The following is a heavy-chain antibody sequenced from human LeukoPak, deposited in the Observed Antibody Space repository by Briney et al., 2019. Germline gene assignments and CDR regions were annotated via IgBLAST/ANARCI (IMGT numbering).Heavy chain of an antibody. J-gene: IGHJ4*02. CDR3: ARGYCSGGSCYSDY. Sequence: SQTLSLTCTVSGGSISSGGYYWSWIRQHPGKLLEWVGYIYYSGSTYYNPSLKSRVSISVDTSKYQFSLKLSSVTAADTAVYYCARGYCSGGSCYSDYWGQGTLVTVSS. D-gene: IGHD2-15*01. CDR1: GGSISSGGYY. CDR2: IYYSGST. V-gene: IGHV4-31*03.